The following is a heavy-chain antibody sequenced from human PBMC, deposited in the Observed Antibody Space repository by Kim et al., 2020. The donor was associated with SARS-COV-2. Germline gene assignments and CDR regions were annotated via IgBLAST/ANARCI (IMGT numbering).Heavy chain of an antibody. CDR3: ARRAYSSGWWYFDY. V-gene: IGHV3-74*01. Sequence: AEARKSRRTIARNNDKSTMYLQMNSLSAEDTAVYYCARRAYSSGWWYFDYWGQGTLVTVSS. J-gene: IGHJ4*02. D-gene: IGHD6-19*01.